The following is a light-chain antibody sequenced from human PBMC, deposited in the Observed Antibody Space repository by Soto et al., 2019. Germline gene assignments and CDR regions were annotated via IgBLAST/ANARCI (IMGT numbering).Light chain of an antibody. Sequence: QSVLTQPASVSGSPGQSITISCTGTSRDIGFFNYVSWYQQFPGNAPKLIIFEVTNRPSGVSNRFSASKSGNTASLTISGLQAEDGADYHCSSYTTIGTWVFGGGTKVTVL. CDR1: SRDIGFFNY. CDR3: SSYTTIGTWV. CDR2: EVT. V-gene: IGLV2-14*01. J-gene: IGLJ3*02.